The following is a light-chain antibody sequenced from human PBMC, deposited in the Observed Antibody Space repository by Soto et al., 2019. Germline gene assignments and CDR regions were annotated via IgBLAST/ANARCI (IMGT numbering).Light chain of an antibody. CDR3: QQSYSTLLT. V-gene: IGKV1-39*01. J-gene: IGKJ2*01. CDR2: AAS. Sequence: DIQMTQSPSSLSASVGDRVTITCRASQSISSYLNWYQQKPGKAPKLLIYAASSLQSGVPSRFSGSGSGTDFTLTISSLQPEDFATYYCQQSYSTLLTFGQETMLEIK. CDR1: QSISSY.